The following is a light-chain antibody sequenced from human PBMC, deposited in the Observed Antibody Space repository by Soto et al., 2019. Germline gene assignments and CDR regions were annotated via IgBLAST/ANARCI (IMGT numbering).Light chain of an antibody. CDR3: QEYIHRPPGM. Sequence: EIVVTQSPATLSASPGERVTLSCRASQFVPRRLAWYQQRLGQVPRLLIYDTSTRAPGISARFSGSGSGTEFTLTISSLQSEDFAVYYCQEYIHRPPGMFGPGTTVDIK. CDR2: DTS. CDR1: QFVPRR. J-gene: IGKJ1*01. V-gene: IGKV3-15*01.